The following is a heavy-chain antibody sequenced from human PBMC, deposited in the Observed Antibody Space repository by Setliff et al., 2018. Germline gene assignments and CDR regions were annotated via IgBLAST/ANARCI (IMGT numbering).Heavy chain of an antibody. CDR3: TRHEDRNKCTSSSCYRENDAFDV. V-gene: IGHV5-51*01. CDR1: GYSFSRHW. CDR2: IYPGDSDT. D-gene: IGHD2-2*01. Sequence: GESLKISCKGSGYSFSRHWIGWVRQKPGKGLEWVGIIYPGDSDTRYSPSFQGQVTVSADKSINTAYLQWSSLKASDTATYYCTRHEDRNKCTSSSCYRENDAFDVWGQGAKVTVSS. J-gene: IGHJ3*01.